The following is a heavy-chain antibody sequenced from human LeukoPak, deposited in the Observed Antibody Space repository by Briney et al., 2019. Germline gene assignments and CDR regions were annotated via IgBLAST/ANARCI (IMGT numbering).Heavy chain of an antibody. V-gene: IGHV4-39*07. CDR1: GDSISTSSYY. D-gene: IGHD3-10*01. J-gene: IGHJ6*03. Sequence: SETLSLTCSVSGDSISTSSYYWGWIRQPPGKGLEWIGRIYTSGSTNYNPSLKSRVTISVDTSKNQFSLKLSSVTAADTAVYYCARGTGSGSYYNPYYYYYMDVWGKGTTVTISS. CDR2: IYTSGST. CDR3: ARGTGSGSYYNPYYYYYMDV.